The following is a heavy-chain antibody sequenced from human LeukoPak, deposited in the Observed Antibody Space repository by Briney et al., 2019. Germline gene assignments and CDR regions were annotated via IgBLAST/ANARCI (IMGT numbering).Heavy chain of an antibody. V-gene: IGHV3-23*01. Sequence: QSGGSLRLSCAASGFTFSSYAMSWVRQAPGKGLEWVSAISGSGSTNYADSVKGRFTISRDNSKNTLYLQMNSLRAEDTAVYYCAKGLGIWSGVDVWGKGTTVTVSS. CDR3: AKGLGIWSGVDV. CDR2: ISGSGST. J-gene: IGHJ6*04. CDR1: GFTFSSYA. D-gene: IGHD1-14*01.